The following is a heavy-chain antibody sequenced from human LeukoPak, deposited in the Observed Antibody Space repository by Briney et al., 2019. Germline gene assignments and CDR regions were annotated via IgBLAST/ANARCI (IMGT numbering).Heavy chain of an antibody. V-gene: IGHV5-51*01. CDR3: ARSYTLMAFFDY. Sequence: GESLKISCKGSGYSFTTFWIGGVRQMPGKGLECMGIIHPGDSDTTYSPSFQGQITISVDKSISTAYLQWSSLKASETAIYYCARSYTLMAFFDYWGQGTLVTVSS. J-gene: IGHJ4*02. D-gene: IGHD5-18*01. CDR1: GYSFTTFW. CDR2: IHPGDSDT.